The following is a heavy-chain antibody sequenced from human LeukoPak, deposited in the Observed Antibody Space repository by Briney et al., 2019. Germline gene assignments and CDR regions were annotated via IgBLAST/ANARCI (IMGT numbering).Heavy chain of an antibody. CDR1: GFTFSDSY. V-gene: IGHV3-11*01. CDR3: AKDYSSGWYDY. D-gene: IGHD6-19*01. CDR2: ISSGGSTI. J-gene: IGHJ4*02. Sequence: KTGGSLRLSCAASGFTFSDSYMSWIRQAPGKGLEWVSYISSGGSTIYYADFVKGRFTISRDNAKNTLYLQMNSLRVEDTAVYYCAKDYSSGWYDYWGQGTLVTVSS.